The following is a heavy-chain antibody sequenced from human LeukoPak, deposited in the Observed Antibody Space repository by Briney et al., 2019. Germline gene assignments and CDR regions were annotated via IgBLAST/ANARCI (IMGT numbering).Heavy chain of an antibody. D-gene: IGHD3-22*01. J-gene: IGHJ6*04. V-gene: IGHV1-2*02. CDR2: INPYGGDT. CDR1: GNSVTGYY. Sequence: ASVKVSCKASGNSVTGYYIHWVRQAPGQGLEWMGWINPYGGDTNYAQKFQGRVTMTRDTSISTAYMELSRLRFDDTAVYYCARESQEGYYYDNSGMDVWGKGTTVTVSS. CDR3: ARESQEGYYYDNSGMDV.